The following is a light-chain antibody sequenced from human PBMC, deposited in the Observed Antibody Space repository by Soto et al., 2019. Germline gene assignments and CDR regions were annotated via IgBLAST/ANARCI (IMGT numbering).Light chain of an antibody. CDR1: QGIRND. V-gene: IGKV1-6*01. J-gene: IGKJ1*01. Sequence: AIQMTQSPSSLSASVGDRVTITCRASQGIRNDLGWYQQKPGQAPKLLIYAASSLQSGVPARFSGSGSGTDFTLTISSLQPEDVATYYCLLDYHALRTFGQGTKVEIK. CDR2: AAS. CDR3: LLDYHALRT.